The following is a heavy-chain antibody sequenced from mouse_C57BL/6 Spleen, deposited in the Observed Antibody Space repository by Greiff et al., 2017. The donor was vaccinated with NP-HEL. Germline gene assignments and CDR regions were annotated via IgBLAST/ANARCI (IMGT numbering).Heavy chain of an antibody. V-gene: IGHV1-54*01. Sequence: VKLQESGAELVRPGTSVKVSCKASGYAFTNYLIEWVKQRPGQGLEWIGVINPGSGGTNYNEKFKGKATLTADKSSSTAYMQLSSLTSEDSAVYFCARYYGSSYAWFAYWGQGTLVTVSA. D-gene: IGHD1-1*01. CDR3: ARYYGSSYAWFAY. CDR1: GYAFTNYL. J-gene: IGHJ3*01. CDR2: INPGSGGT.